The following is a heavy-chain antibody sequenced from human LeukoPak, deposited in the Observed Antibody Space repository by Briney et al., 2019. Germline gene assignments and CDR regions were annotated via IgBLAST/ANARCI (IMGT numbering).Heavy chain of an antibody. D-gene: IGHD1-26*01. Sequence: SGPTLVNPTQTLTLTCTFSGFSLSSSGVGVGWIRQPPGKALEWLALIQWSDDKRYSPSLKSRLTITKDTSKNQVVLTMTNLDPVDTATYYCAHSRWVWERYHFDTGAREPWSSSPQ. CDR2: IQWSDDK. CDR3: AHSRWVWERYHFDT. CDR1: GFSLSSSGVG. J-gene: IGHJ4*02. V-gene: IGHV2-5*01.